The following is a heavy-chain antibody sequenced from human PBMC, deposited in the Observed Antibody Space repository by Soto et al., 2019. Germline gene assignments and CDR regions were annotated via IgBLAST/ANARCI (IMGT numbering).Heavy chain of an antibody. D-gene: IGHD3-10*01. V-gene: IGHV3-21*01. J-gene: IGHJ4*02. CDR2: ISSSRRNI. CDR1: GFTFSTYS. CDR3: VRDLGRVRGVAEFDY. Sequence: EVQLVESGGGLVKPGGSLRLSCAASGFTFSTYSMNWVRQAPGKGLEWVSSISSSRRNIYYADSVKGGFNISRDNAKNSLFLQRNSLRAEDTAVYYCVRDLGRVRGVAEFDYWGQGTLVTVSS.